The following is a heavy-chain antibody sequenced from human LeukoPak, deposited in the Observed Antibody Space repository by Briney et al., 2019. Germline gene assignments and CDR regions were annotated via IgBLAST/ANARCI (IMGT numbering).Heavy chain of an antibody. J-gene: IGHJ5*02. CDR3: ARQTRWFDP. CDR2: IYYSGST. Sequence: TETLSLTCTVSGGSISSYYWSWIRQPPGKGLEWIGYIYYSGSTNYNPSLKSRVTISVDTSKNQFSLKLSSVTAADTAVYYCARQTRWFDPWGQGTLVTVSS. V-gene: IGHV4-59*08. CDR1: GGSISSYY.